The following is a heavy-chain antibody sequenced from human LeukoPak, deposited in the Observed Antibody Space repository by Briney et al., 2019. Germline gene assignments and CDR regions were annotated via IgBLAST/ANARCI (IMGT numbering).Heavy chain of an antibody. CDR2: ISSSSSTI. CDR1: GFTFSSYS. J-gene: IGHJ6*02. Sequence: PGGSLRLSCAASGFTFSSYSMNWVRQAPGKGLEWVSYISSSSSTIYYADSVKGRFTISRDNAKNSLYLQMNSLRAEDTAVYYCAREEAYYYDSSGYYYGTDVWGQGTTITVSS. V-gene: IGHV3-48*01. CDR3: AREEAYYYDSSGYYYGTDV. D-gene: IGHD3-22*01.